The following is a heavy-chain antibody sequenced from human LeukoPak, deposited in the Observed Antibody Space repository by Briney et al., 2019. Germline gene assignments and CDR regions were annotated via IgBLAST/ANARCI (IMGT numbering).Heavy chain of an antibody. Sequence: SVKVPCKDSGGTFSSYAISWLRQAPGQGLEWMGGIIPIFGTANYAQKFQGRVTITADESTSTAYMELSSLRSEDTAVYYCARGGDIAARPLDYWGQGTLVTVSS. V-gene: IGHV1-69*13. CDR3: ARGGDIAARPLDY. CDR2: IIPIFGTA. D-gene: IGHD6-6*01. J-gene: IGHJ4*02. CDR1: GGTFSSYA.